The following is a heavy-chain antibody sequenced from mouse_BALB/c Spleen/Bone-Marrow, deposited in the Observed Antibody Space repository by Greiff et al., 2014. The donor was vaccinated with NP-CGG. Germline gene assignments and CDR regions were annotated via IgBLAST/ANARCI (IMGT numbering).Heavy chain of an antibody. CDR1: GVSLTNYG. V-gene: IGHV2-9*02. CDR3: ARITTATGAMDY. J-gene: IGHJ4*01. CDR2: IWADGST. D-gene: IGHD1-2*01. Sequence: QVQLKESGPGLVAPSQNLSITCTVSGVSLTNYGVHWVRQPPGKGLEWLGVIWADGSTNYNSALMSRLSISKDNSKSQVFFKMNSLQTDDTAMYYCARITTATGAMDYWGQGTSVTVSS.